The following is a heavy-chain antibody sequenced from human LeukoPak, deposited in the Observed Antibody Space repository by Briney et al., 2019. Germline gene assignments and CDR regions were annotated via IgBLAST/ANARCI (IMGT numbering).Heavy chain of an antibody. CDR1: GGSFSGYY. J-gene: IGHJ4*02. V-gene: IGHV4-34*01. CDR2: INHSGST. Sequence: SETLSLTCAVYGGSFSGYYWSWIRQPPGKGLEWIGEINHSGSTNYNPSLKSRVTISVDTSKNQFSLKLSSVTAADTAVYYCARDHMQLLMYYFDYWGQGTLVTVSS. CDR3: ARDHMQLLMYYFDY. D-gene: IGHD6-6*01.